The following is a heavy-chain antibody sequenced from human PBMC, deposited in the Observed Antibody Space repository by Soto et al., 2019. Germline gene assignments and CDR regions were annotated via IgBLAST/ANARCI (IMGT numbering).Heavy chain of an antibody. Sequence: QVQLVESGGGVVQPGRSLRLSCAASGFTFSSYGMHWVRQAPGKGLEWVAVISYDGSNKYYADSVKGRFTISRDNSKNTLYLQMNSLRAEDTAVYYFAKESPAVAGKRGLGYWGQGTLVTVSS. CDR2: ISYDGSNK. D-gene: IGHD6-19*01. CDR1: GFTFSSYG. V-gene: IGHV3-30*18. CDR3: AKESPAVAGKRGLGY. J-gene: IGHJ4*02.